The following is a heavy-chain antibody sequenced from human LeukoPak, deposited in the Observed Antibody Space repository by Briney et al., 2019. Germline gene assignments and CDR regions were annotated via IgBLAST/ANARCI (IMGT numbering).Heavy chain of an antibody. V-gene: IGHV4-59*01. D-gene: IGHD1-1*01. Sequence: SETLSLTCTVSGDSISSYYWSRIRQPPGKGLEWIGYIYYSGSANYNPSLKSRVTISVDTSKNQFSLKLSSVTAADTAVYYCARATKRQLLGAFDIWGQGTMVTVSS. CDR3: ARATKRQLLGAFDI. CDR1: GDSISSYY. CDR2: IYYSGSA. J-gene: IGHJ3*02.